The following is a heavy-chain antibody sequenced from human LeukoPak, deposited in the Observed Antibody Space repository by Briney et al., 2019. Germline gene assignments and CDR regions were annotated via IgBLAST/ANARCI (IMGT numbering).Heavy chain of an antibody. CDR1: GGSFSSGAYY. CDR2: ISYSGST. V-gene: IGHV4-31*03. Sequence: SQTLSLTCTVSGGSFSSGAYYWSWIRQHPGKGLEWIGYISYSGSTYYNPSLKSRLTISVDTSKNQFSLKLRSVTAADTAVYYCARKGAVTADPGFDYWGQGTLVIVSS. J-gene: IGHJ4*02. D-gene: IGHD4-17*01. CDR3: ARKGAVTADPGFDY.